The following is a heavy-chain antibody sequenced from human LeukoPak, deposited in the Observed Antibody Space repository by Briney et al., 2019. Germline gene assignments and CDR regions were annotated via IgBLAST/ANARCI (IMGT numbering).Heavy chain of an antibody. CDR3: AREDNPLWFDP. CDR2: ISYDGSIR. V-gene: IGHV3-30-3*01. CDR1: GFTFSSYD. D-gene: IGHD1-1*01. J-gene: IGHJ5*02. Sequence: GGSLRLSCAASGFTFSSYDMHWVRQAPGKGLEWLAVISYDGSIRYYADSVKGRFTISRDNSNNTVHLQMNSLRPDDSALYYCAREDNPLWFDPWGQGTLVTVSS.